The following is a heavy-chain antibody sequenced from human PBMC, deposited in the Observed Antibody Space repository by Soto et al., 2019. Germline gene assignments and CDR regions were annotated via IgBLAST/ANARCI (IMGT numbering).Heavy chain of an antibody. Sequence: SETLSLTCTVSGGSISSGDYYWSWIRQPPGKGLEWIGYIYYSGTTYYNPSLKSRVTISVDTSKNQFSLKVSSVTAADTAVYYCASAFIQLLPHYYDGTDARGPGTTGTVSS. D-gene: IGHD5-18*01. CDR2: IYYSGTT. V-gene: IGHV4-30-4*01. J-gene: IGHJ6*02. CDR3: ASAFIQLLPHYYDGTDA. CDR1: GGSISSGDYY.